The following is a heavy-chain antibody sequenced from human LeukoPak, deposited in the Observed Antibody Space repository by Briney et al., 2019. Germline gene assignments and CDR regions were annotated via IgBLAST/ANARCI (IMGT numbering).Heavy chain of an antibody. CDR2: ISGSGGVT. D-gene: IGHD2-15*01. CDR3: AKGRSIGSHYFDS. CDR1: GFTFSSYV. V-gene: IGHV3-23*01. Sequence: GGSLRLSCAAYGFTFSSYVMTWVRQAPGKGLEWVSIISGSGGVTEYVDSVKGRFATSRGNSRNTLYLQMNSLRAEDTAVYYCAKGRSIGSHYFDSWGQGTLVTVSS. J-gene: IGHJ4*02.